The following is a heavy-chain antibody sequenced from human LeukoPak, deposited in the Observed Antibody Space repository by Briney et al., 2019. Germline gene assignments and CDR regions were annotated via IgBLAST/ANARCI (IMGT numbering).Heavy chain of an antibody. CDR2: ISSSSKYI. V-gene: IGHV3-21*01. J-gene: IGHJ4*02. Sequence: PGGSLRLSRAASVFSFSNYAMNWVRQAPPQGLEGVSSISSSSKYIYYADSAKGRFTISRNNAENSLFLRMNSLRAENTAVYYCARGIYGSGSYYSDYWGQGTLVTVSS. CDR3: ARGIYGSGSYYSDY. CDR1: VFSFSNYA. D-gene: IGHD3-10*01.